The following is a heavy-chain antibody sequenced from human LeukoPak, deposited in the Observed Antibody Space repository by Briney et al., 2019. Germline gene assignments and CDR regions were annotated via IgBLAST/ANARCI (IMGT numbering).Heavy chain of an antibody. CDR3: AKDDRVYSSSSDPHFDY. V-gene: IGHV3-23*01. D-gene: IGHD6-6*01. CDR1: GFTFSSYA. CDR2: ISGSGLDT. Sequence: GGSLRLSCAASGFTFSSYALSWVRQAPEKGLEWVSTISGSGLDTYYADSVKGRFTISRDNSMNTLILQMNGLRVEDTAVYYCAKDDRVYSSSSDPHFDYWGQGILVTVSS. J-gene: IGHJ4*02.